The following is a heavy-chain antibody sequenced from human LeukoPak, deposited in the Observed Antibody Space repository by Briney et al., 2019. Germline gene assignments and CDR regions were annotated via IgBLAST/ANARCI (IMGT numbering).Heavy chain of an antibody. CDR2: IKQDGSEK. J-gene: IGHJ4*02. V-gene: IGHV3-7*01. CDR1: GFTFSSYW. CDR3: ARSGYNYGHFDY. Sequence: GGSLRLSCAASGFTFSSYWMTWVRQAPGKGLEWVANIKQDGSEKHYVDSVKGRFTISRDNAKNSVSLQMNSLRTEDTAVYYCARSGYNYGHFDYWGQGTLVTVSS. D-gene: IGHD5-18*01.